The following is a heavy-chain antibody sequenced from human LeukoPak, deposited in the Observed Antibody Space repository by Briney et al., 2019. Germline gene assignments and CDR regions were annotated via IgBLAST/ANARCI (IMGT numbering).Heavy chain of an antibody. Sequence: GGSLRLSCAASGFAFNNYVMTWVRQAPGKGLEWVSSIGSSSSYIYYADSVKGRFTISRDNAKNSLYLQMNSLRAEDTAVYYCARDSRMGLDYWGQGTLVTVSS. V-gene: IGHV3-21*01. D-gene: IGHD5-24*01. CDR1: GFAFNNYV. CDR3: ARDSRMGLDY. J-gene: IGHJ4*02. CDR2: IGSSSSYI.